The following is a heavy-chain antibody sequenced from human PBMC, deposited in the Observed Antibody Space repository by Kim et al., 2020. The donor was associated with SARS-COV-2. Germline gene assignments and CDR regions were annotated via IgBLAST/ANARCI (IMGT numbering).Heavy chain of an antibody. CDR2: IYYSGST. Sequence: SETLSLTCTVSGGSISNYYWSWIRQPPGKGLEWIGYIYYSGSTNYNPSLQSRVTMSVNTSKIQFSLKLRSVTAADTAVYYCARGILGFCSSSSCPEGAFDIWGQGTMVTVSS. D-gene: IGHD2-2*01. CDR3: ARGILGFCSSSSCPEGAFDI. V-gene: IGHV4-59*01. CDR1: GGSISNYY. J-gene: IGHJ3*02.